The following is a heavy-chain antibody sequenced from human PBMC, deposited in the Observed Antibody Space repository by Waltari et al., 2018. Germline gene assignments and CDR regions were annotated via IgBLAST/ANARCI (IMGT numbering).Heavy chain of an antibody. Sequence: QVQLVQSGAEVKKPEASVKVSCKASGYTFTSYGISWVRQAPGQGLEWMGWISAYNGNTNYAQKLQGRVTMTTDTSTSTAYMELRSLRSDDTAVYYCARDSSYYDILTGKIEHPNAFDIWGQGTMVTVSS. V-gene: IGHV1-18*01. CDR1: GYTFTSYG. J-gene: IGHJ3*02. CDR2: ISAYNGNT. D-gene: IGHD3-9*01. CDR3: ARDSSYYDILTGKIEHPNAFDI.